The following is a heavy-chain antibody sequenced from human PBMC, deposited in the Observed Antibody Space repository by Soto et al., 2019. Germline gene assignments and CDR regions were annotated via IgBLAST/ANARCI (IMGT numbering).Heavy chain of an antibody. CDR2: ISGSGGST. CDR1: GFTFSSYA. J-gene: IGHJ4*02. CDR3: AKHGRYSSSWYWVY. Sequence: GGSLRLSCAASGFTFSSYAMSWVRQAPGKGLEWVSAISGSGGSTYYADSVKGRFTISRDNSKNTLYLQMNSLRAEDTAVYYCAKHGRYSSSWYWVYWGQGTLVTVSS. D-gene: IGHD6-13*01. V-gene: IGHV3-23*01.